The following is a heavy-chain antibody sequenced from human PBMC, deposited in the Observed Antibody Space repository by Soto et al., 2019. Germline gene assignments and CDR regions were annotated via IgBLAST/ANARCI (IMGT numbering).Heavy chain of an antibody. CDR1: GFTFSSYG. Sequence: GESLKISCAASGFTFSSYGMHWVRQAPGKGLEWVAVIWYDGSNKYYADSVKGRFTISRDNSKNTLYLQMNSLRAEDTAVYYCASDLMTYYYDSSGYGVGYWGQGTLVTVSS. CDR3: ASDLMTYYYDSSGYGVGY. V-gene: IGHV3-33*01. D-gene: IGHD3-22*01. J-gene: IGHJ4*02. CDR2: IWYDGSNK.